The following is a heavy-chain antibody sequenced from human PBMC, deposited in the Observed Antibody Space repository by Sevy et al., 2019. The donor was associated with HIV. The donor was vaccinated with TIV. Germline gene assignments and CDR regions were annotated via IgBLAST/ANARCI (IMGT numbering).Heavy chain of an antibody. D-gene: IGHD6-19*01. V-gene: IGHV4-59*01. CDR2: IYYSGST. CDR3: ARDRTASSGWSYGMDV. J-gene: IGHJ6*02. Sequence: SETLSLTCTVSGGSISSYYWSWIRQPPGKGLEWIGYIYYSGSTNYNPSLKSRVTISVDTSKNQFSLKLSSVTAADTVVYYCARDRTASSGWSYGMDVWGQGTTVTVSS. CDR1: GGSISSYY.